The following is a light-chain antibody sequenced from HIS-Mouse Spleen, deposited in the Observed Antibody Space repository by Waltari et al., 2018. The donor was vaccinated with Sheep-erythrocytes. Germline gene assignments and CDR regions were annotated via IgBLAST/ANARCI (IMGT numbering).Light chain of an antibody. V-gene: IGLV2-8*01. CDR2: EVS. J-gene: IGLJ3*02. Sequence: QSALTQPPSASGSPGQSVTISCTGTSSDVGGYNYVSWYQQPPGKAPKLMIYEVSKRPYGVPDRFSGSKSGNTASLTVSGLQAEDEADYYCSSYAGSNNWVFGGGTKLTVL. CDR3: SSYAGSNNWV. CDR1: SSDVGGYNY.